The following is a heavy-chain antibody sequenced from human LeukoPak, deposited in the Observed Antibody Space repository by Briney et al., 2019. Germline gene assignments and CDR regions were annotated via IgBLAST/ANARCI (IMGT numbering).Heavy chain of an antibody. D-gene: IGHD6-13*01. J-gene: IGHJ4*02. CDR2: IYYSGST. V-gene: IGHV4-59*08. CDR3: ARLISYNSSGALALDY. Sequence: SETLSLTCTVSGGSISSYYWSWIRQPPGKGLEWIGYIYYSGSTNYNPSFKSRVTISVDTSKNQFSLKLTSVTAADTAVYYCARLISYNSSGALALDYWGQGTLVTVSS. CDR1: GGSISSYY.